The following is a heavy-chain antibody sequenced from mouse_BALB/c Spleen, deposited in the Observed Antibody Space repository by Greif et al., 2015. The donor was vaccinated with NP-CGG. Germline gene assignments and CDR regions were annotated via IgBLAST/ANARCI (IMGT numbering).Heavy chain of an antibody. V-gene: IGHV1-7*01. D-gene: IGHD1-1*01. CDR3: ARPLGSSFDY. J-gene: IGHJ2*01. CDR1: GYTFTSYW. Sequence: QVQLQQSGAELAKPGASVKMSCKASGYTFTSYWMHWVKQRPGQGLEWIGYVNPSTGYTEYNQKFKDKATLTADKSSSTAYMQLSSLTSEDSAVYYCARPLGSSFDYWGQGTTLTVSS. CDR2: VNPSTGYT.